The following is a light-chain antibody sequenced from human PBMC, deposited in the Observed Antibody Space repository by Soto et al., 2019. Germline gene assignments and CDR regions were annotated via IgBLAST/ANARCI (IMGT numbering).Light chain of an antibody. CDR1: RGFRNL. CDR2: DAS. V-gene: IGKV1-5*01. Sequence: DTQMTLTPCPLSASVGDRVTITCRASRGFRNLLAWYQQKAGKAPKLLIYDASTWERGVPSRFSGRGSGTEFTLTISSLQPEDFAAYYCQQYNIWPWTFCQGTKVDIK. J-gene: IGKJ1*01. CDR3: QQYNIWPWT.